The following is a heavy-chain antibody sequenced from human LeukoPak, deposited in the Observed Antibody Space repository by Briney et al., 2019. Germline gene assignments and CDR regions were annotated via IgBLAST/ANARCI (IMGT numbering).Heavy chain of an antibody. CDR3: ARAVYYDSSGFGNLDY. Sequence: SVKVSCQASGGTFSSYAISWVRQAPGQGLEWMGGIIPIFGTANYAQKFQGRVTITADESTSTAYMELSSLRSEDTAVYYCARAVYYDSSGFGNLDYWGQGTLVTVSS. V-gene: IGHV1-69*13. CDR1: GGTFSSYA. J-gene: IGHJ4*02. D-gene: IGHD3-22*01. CDR2: IIPIFGTA.